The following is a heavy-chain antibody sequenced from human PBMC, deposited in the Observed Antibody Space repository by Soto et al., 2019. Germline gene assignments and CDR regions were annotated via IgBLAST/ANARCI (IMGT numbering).Heavy chain of an antibody. J-gene: IGHJ4*02. CDR2: IWYDGSNK. D-gene: IGHD6-6*01. CDR3: AREAEYSSSYFDY. CDR1: GFTFSSYG. Sequence: VQLVESGGGVVQPGRSLRLSCAASGFTFSSYGMHWVRQAPGKGLEWVAVIWYDGSNKYYADSVKGRFTISRDNSKNTLYLQMNSLRAEDTAVYYCAREAEYSSSYFDYWGQGTLVTVSS. V-gene: IGHV3-33*01.